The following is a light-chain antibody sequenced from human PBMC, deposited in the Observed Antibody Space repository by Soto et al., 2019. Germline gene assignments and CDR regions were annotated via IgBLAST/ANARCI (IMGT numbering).Light chain of an antibody. CDR1: SSDIGGYNS. J-gene: IGLJ1*01. CDR3: SSYTDRKNLV. CDR2: DVT. Sequence: QSALTQSPSASGSPGQSVTISCTGTSSDIGGYNSVSWYQQHPGKAPKVMIYDVTKRPSGVPDCFSGSKSGNTASLTVSALQAEDEADYYCSSYTDRKNLVFGTGTKLTVL. V-gene: IGLV2-8*01.